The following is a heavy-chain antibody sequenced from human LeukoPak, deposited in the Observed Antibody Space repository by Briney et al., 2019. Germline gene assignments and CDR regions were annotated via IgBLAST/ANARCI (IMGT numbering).Heavy chain of an antibody. CDR3: AKIVSVRSCTNGLCYLASVSSSWTATDY. CDR2: ISGSGGST. D-gene: IGHD2-8*01. J-gene: IGHJ4*02. Sequence: PGGSLRLSCAASGFTFSSYAMSWVRQAPGKGLEWVSGISGSGGSTNYADSVKGRFTISRDNSKNTLYLQMNSLRADDTAVYYCAKIVSVRSCTNGLCYLASVSSSWTATDYWGQGTLVTVSS. V-gene: IGHV3-23*01. CDR1: GFTFSSYA.